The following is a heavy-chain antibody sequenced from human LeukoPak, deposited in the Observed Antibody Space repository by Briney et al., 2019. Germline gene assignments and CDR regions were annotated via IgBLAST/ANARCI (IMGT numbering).Heavy chain of an antibody. V-gene: IGHV3-48*03. CDR3: ARPPGSSGYYYPFDY. J-gene: IGHJ4*02. CDR2: ISSSGSTI. Sequence: GGSLRLSCAASGSTFSSYEMNWVRQAPGKGLEWVSYISSSGSTIYYADSVKGRFTISRDNAKNSLYLQMNSLRAEDTAVYYCARPPGSSGYYYPFDYWGQGTLVTVSS. CDR1: GSTFSSYE. D-gene: IGHD3-22*01.